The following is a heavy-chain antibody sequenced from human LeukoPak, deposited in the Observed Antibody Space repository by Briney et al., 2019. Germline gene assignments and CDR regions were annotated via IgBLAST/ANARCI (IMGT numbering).Heavy chain of an antibody. J-gene: IGHJ4*02. Sequence: SGTLSLTSTVSGGSTSSDYWSWIRHPPRKGLEWIGYIYYSGSTNNTPSLKSRVTISVDTSKNQFSLKLSSVTAADAAVYYCARDGVGATMFDYWGQGTLVTVSS. D-gene: IGHD1-26*01. CDR2: IYYSGST. CDR3: ARDGVGATMFDY. V-gene: IGHV4-59*01. CDR1: GGSTSSDY.